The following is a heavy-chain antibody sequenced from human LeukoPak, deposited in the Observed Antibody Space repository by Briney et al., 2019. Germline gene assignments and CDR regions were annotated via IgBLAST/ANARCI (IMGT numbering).Heavy chain of an antibody. CDR2: INPSGGST. Sequence: GASVKVSCKASGYTFTSYYMHWVRQAPGQGLEWMGIINPSGGSTSYAQKFQGRVTMTRDMSTSTVYMELSSLRSEDTAVYYCAREGPSGAFGDWGQGTLVTVSS. D-gene: IGHD3-16*01. V-gene: IGHV1-46*01. CDR3: AREGPSGAFGD. J-gene: IGHJ4*02. CDR1: GYTFTSYY.